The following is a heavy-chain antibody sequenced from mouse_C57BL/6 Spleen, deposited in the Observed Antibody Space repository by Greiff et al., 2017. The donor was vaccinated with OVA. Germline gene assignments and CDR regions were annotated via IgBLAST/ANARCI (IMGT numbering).Heavy chain of an antibody. CDR2: INPYNGGT. D-gene: IGHD2-2*01. CDR1: GYTFTDYY. V-gene: IGHV1-19*01. Sequence: VQLQQSGPVLVKPGASVKMSCKASGYTFTDYYMNWVKQSHGKSLEWIGVINPYNGGTSYNQKFKGKATLTVDKSSSTAYMELNSLTSEDSAVDYCARGGYDENYLDYWGQGTTLTVSS. J-gene: IGHJ2*01. CDR3: ARGGYDENYLDY.